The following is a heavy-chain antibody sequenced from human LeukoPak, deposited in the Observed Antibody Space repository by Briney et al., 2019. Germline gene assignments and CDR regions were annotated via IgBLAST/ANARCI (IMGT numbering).Heavy chain of an antibody. CDR1: GFTFRNFA. D-gene: IGHD5/OR15-5a*01. CDR2: FDSSLNV. V-gene: IGHV3-23*01. Sequence: PGESLRLSCAASGFTFRNFAMTWVRQAPGKGLEWVSAFDSSLNVFYADYVKGRFAISRDDSKSTLYLQMSSLRADDTAVYYCGRRLSVSNTGWDIDYWGQGTLVTVSS. CDR3: GRRLSVSNTGWDIDY. J-gene: IGHJ4*02.